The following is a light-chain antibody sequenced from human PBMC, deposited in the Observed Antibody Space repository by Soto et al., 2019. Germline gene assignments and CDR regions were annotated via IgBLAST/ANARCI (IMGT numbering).Light chain of an antibody. Sequence: IEMTQSPATLSVSPGGRATLSCRASQSISTTLAWYQQKPGQAPELLIYDASTRAPGVPDRFSGSGSGTEFTLTISSLQSEDFAVYYCLQYNNWRSFGQGTKVEIK. J-gene: IGKJ1*01. CDR2: DAS. CDR1: QSISTT. V-gene: IGKV3-15*01. CDR3: LQYNNWRS.